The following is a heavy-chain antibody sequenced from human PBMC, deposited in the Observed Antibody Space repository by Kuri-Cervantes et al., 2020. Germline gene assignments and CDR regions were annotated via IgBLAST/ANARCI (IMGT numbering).Heavy chain of an antibody. CDR2: ISGSGGST. CDR1: GFTFSSYA. CDR3: ARGTGFDWFDP. V-gene: IGHV3-23*01. Sequence: GESLKISCAASGFTFSSYAMSWVRQAPGKGLEWVSAISGSGGSTYYADSVKGRFTISRDNSKNTPYLQMNSLRAEDTAVYYCARGTGFDWFDPWGQGTLVTVSS. J-gene: IGHJ5*02. D-gene: IGHD1-1*01.